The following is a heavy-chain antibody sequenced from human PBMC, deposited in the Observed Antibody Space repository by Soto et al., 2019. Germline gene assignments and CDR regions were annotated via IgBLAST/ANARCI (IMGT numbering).Heavy chain of an antibody. D-gene: IGHD5-18*01. J-gene: IGHJ4*02. CDR1: GLTFSSYG. CDR2: ISYDGSNK. CDR3: AKNKIVDTAMVIVDY. V-gene: IGHV3-30*18. Sequence: QVQLVESGGGVVQPGRSLRLSCAASGLTFSSYGMHWVRQAPGKGLEWVAVISYDGSNKYYADSVKGRFTISRDNSKNTLYLQMNSLRAEDTAVYYCAKNKIVDTAMVIVDYWGQGTLVTVSS.